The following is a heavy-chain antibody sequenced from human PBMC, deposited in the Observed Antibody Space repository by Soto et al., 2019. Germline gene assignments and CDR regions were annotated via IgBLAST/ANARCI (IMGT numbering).Heavy chain of an antibody. J-gene: IGHJ4*02. D-gene: IGHD2-2*02. CDR2: IYAGDSDT. V-gene: IGHV5-51*01. CDR3: ARRADYCSGTSCYTRIDY. CDR1: GYIFTDYW. Sequence: PGESLKISCKASGYIFTDYWIGWVRQMPGKGLEWMGIIYAGDSDTRYSPSFRGQVTISADKSINTAYLQWSSLKASDTAMYYCARRADYCSGTSCYTRIDYWGRGTLVTVSS.